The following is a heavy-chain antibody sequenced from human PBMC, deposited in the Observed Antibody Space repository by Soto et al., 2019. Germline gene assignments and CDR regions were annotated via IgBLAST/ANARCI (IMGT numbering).Heavy chain of an antibody. Sequence: ASVKVSCKASGDTFTGYYMHWVRQAPGQGLEWMGWINPNSGGTNYAQKFQGWVTMTRDTYISTAYMELSRLRSDDTAVYYCARDPTIAAVCLSYYYYYYGMEVWGQGLTVSV. V-gene: IGHV1-2*04. CDR2: INPNSGGT. CDR1: GDTFTGYY. J-gene: IGHJ6*02. CDR3: ARDPTIAAVCLSYYYYYYGMEV. D-gene: IGHD6-13*01.